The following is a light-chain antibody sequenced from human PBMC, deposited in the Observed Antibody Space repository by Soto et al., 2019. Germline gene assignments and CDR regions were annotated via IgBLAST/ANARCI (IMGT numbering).Light chain of an antibody. Sequence: QSVLTQPASVSVSPGQSITISCTGTSSDIGGYNYVSWYQQHPGKAPKLMIFEVSNRPSGVSNRFSGSKSGNTASLTISGLQAEDEADYYCSSYTSSNTLGVFGGGTQLTVL. CDR2: EVS. V-gene: IGLV2-14*01. CDR3: SSYTSSNTLGV. CDR1: SSDIGGYNY. J-gene: IGLJ3*02.